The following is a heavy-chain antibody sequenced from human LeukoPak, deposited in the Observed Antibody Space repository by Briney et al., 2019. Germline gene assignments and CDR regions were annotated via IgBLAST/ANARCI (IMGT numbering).Heavy chain of an antibody. J-gene: IGHJ4*02. CDR3: AREEVSSS. CDR2: ISYDGSNK. V-gene: IGHV3-30*04. CDR1: GFTFSSYA. Sequence: AGRSLRLSCAASGFTFSSYAMHWVRQAPGKGLEWVAVISYDGSNKYYADSVKGRFTISRGNSKNTLYLQMNSLRAEDTAVYYCAREEVSSSWGQGTLVTVSS. D-gene: IGHD2-8*01.